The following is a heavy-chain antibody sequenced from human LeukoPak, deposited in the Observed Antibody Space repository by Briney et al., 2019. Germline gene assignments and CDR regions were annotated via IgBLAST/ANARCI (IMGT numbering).Heavy chain of an antibody. CDR1: GFTFSSYW. V-gene: IGHV3-7*01. Sequence: GGSLRLSCAAAGFTFSSYWMTWVRQAPGKGLEWVANINQDGSEKYYVDSVKGRFTISRDNAKNSLYLQMNSLRAEDTAVYYCSTRTSHTSSWYVYLFWDYWGQGALVTVSS. CDR3: STRTSHTSSWYVYLFWDY. CDR2: INQDGSEK. D-gene: IGHD6-13*01. J-gene: IGHJ4*02.